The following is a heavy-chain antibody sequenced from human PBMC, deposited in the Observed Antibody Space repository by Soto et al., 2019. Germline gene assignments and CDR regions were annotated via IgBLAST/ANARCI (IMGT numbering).Heavy chain of an antibody. CDR1: GFTFSSYG. D-gene: IGHD2-15*01. CDR2: ISYDGSNK. V-gene: IGHV3-30*18. Sequence: QVQLVESGGGVVQPGRSLRLSCAASGFTFSSYGMHWVRQAPGKGLEWVAVISYDGSNKYYADSVKGRFTISRDNSKNTLYLQMNSLRAEDQAVYYCAKDQCSGGSCYSGRKFNWCDPWGQGTLVTVSS. J-gene: IGHJ5*02. CDR3: AKDQCSGGSCYSGRKFNWCDP.